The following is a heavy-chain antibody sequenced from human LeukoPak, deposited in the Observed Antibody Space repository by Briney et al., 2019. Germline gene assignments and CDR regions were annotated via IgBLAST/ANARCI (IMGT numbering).Heavy chain of an antibody. CDR1: GGSISSYY. D-gene: IGHD3-22*01. CDR2: IYYSGST. J-gene: IGHJ2*01. V-gene: IGHV4-59*01. CDR3: ARGGRVVVIPPNL. Sequence: PSETLSLTCTVSGGSISSYYWSWIRQPPGKGLEWIGYIYYSGSTNYNPSLKSRVTISVDTSKNQFSLKLSSVTAADPAVYYCARGGRVVVIPPNLWGRGTLVTVSS.